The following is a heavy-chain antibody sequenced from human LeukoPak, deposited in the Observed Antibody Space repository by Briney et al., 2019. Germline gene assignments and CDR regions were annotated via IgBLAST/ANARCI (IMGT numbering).Heavy chain of an antibody. J-gene: IGHJ4*02. D-gene: IGHD3-10*01. CDR3: ARDGGSGNSSY. CDR1: GGSISSGGYY. V-gene: IGHV4-31*03. CDR2: IYYSGST. Sequence: SETLSLTCTVSGGSISSGGYYWSWIRQHPGKGLEWIGYIYYSGSTYYNPSLKSRVTISVDTSKSRFSLKLSSVTAADTAVYYCARDGGSGNSSYWGQGTLVTVSS.